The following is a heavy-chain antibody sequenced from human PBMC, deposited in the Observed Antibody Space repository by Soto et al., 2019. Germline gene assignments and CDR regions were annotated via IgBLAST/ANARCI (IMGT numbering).Heavy chain of an antibody. D-gene: IGHD1-26*01. Sequence: HPGGSLRLSCAASGLDFSSEVMCWVRQAPGKGLEWVSSISGSGRTIYHADSMRGRFAISRDNSKNSLYLQLNNLRVDDTAVYYCAKVGPSYYYGMYVWGQGTTVTVSS. CDR2: ISGSGRTI. J-gene: IGHJ6*02. CDR3: AKVGPSYYYGMYV. CDR1: GLDFSSEV. V-gene: IGHV3-23*01.